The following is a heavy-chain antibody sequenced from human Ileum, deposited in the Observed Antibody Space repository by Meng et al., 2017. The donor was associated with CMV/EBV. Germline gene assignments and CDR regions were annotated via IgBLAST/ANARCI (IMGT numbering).Heavy chain of an antibody. J-gene: IGHJ4*02. D-gene: IGHD7-27*01. CDR1: AYTFTNYW. V-gene: IGHV5-51*01. CDR2: IFPGDSDT. Sequence: GESLKISCKTSAYTFTNYWIGWVRQMPGKGLEWMGNIFPGDSDTRYSPSLQGQVTISADKSISTAYLQWSSLKASDTAMYYCAISSGEAFDYWGQGTLVTVSS. CDR3: AISSGEAFDY.